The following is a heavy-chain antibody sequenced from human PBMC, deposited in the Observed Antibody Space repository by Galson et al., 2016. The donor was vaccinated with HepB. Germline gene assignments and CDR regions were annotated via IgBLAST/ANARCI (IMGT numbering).Heavy chain of an antibody. Sequence: SLRLSCAASGFTFNTDAMHWVRQAPGRGLGWVAVVSYDGITKYYADSVNGRFTISRDNSKNTLYLQMNSLSAEDTAVYYCVSPGDEGQWFGLLGVWGQGTTVTVSS. CDR2: VSYDGITK. CDR3: VSPGDEGQWFGLLGV. D-gene: IGHD3-10*01. CDR1: GFTFNTDA. J-gene: IGHJ6*02. V-gene: IGHV3-30-3*01.